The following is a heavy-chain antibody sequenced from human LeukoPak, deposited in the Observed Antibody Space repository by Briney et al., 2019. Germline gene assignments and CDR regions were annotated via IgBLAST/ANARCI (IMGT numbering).Heavy chain of an antibody. CDR1: GGSFSGYY. J-gene: IGHJ4*02. V-gene: IGHV4-34*01. Sequence: SETLSLTCAVYGGSFSGYYWSWIRQPPGKGLEWIGSIYYSGSTYYNPSLKSRVTISVDTSKNQFSLKLSSVTAADTAVYYCARGTKYYYDSSGYYYFDYWGQGTLVTVSS. CDR3: ARGTKYYYDSSGYYYFDY. CDR2: IYYSGST. D-gene: IGHD3-22*01.